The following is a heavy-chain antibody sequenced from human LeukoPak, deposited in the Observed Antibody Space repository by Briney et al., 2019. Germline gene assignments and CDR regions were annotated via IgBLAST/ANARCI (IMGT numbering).Heavy chain of an antibody. CDR3: AKDIVVVAATFDAFDI. D-gene: IGHD2-15*01. V-gene: IGHV3-9*01. Sequence: PGGSLRLSCAASGFTFDDYAMHWVRQAPGKGLEWVSGISWNSGSIAYADSVKGRFAISRDNAKNSLYLQMNSLRAEDTAFYYCAKDIVVVAATFDAFDIWGQGTMVTVSS. CDR1: GFTFDDYA. CDR2: ISWNSGSI. J-gene: IGHJ3*02.